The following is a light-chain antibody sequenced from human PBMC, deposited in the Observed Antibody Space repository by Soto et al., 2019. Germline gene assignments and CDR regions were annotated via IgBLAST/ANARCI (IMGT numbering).Light chain of an antibody. CDR1: SSDVGGYNS. V-gene: IGLV2-8*01. CDR2: GVS. J-gene: IGLJ2*01. CDR3: SSYAGRNNAVV. Sequence: QSALTQPPSASGSLGQSVTISCTGTSSDVGGYNSVSWYQQHPGKAPKLMIYGVSTRPSGVPDRFSGSKSGNTASLTVSGLQAEDEADYYCSSYAGRNNAVVFGGGTQLTVL.